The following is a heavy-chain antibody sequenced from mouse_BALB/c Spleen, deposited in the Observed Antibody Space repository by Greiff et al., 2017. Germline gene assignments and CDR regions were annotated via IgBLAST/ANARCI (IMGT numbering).Heavy chain of an antibody. CDR2: ISSGGSYT. D-gene: IGHD2-4*01. V-gene: IGHV5-9-3*01. Sequence: EVNVVESGGGLVKPGGSLKLSCAASGFTFSSYAMSWVRQTPEKRLEWVATISSGGSYTYYPDSVKGRFTISRDNAKNTLYLQMSSLRSEDTAMYYCARQETSTMITTWFAYWGQGTLVTVSA. J-gene: IGHJ3*01. CDR3: ARQETSTMITTWFAY. CDR1: GFTFSSYA.